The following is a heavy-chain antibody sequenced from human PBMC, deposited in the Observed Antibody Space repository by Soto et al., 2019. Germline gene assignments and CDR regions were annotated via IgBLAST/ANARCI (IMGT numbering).Heavy chain of an antibody. J-gene: IGHJ6*03. CDR1: GFTFSSYA. V-gene: IGHV3-64*01. CDR2: ISSNGGST. D-gene: IGHD3-3*01. CDR3: ARDPRITIFGVARTHYYYSMDV. Sequence: EVQLVESGGGLVQPGGSLRLSCAASGFTFSSYAMHWVRQAPGKGLEYVSAISSNGGSTYYANSVKGRFTISRDNSKNTLYLQMGSLRAEDMAVYYCARDPRITIFGVARTHYYYSMDVWGKGTTVTVSS.